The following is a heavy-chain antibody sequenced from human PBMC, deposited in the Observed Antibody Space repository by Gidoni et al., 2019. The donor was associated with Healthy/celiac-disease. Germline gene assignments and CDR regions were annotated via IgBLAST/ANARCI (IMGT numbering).Heavy chain of an antibody. V-gene: IGHV4-31*03. CDR1: GGSISSGRYY. CDR3: ARYSRGLRSGYYYYFDY. CDR2: IYYSGST. J-gene: IGHJ4*02. D-gene: IGHD3-22*01. Sequence: QVQLQESGPGLVKPSQTLSLTCTVSGGSISSGRYYWSWIRQHPGKGLEWIGYIYYSGSTYYNPSLKSRVTISVDTSKNQFSLKLSSVTAADTAVYYCARYSRGLRSGYYYYFDYWGQGTLVTVSS.